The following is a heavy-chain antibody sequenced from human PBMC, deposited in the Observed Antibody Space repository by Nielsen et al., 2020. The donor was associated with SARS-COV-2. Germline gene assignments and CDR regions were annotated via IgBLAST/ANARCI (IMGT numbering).Heavy chain of an antibody. CDR3: ASELVPGYNGMDV. V-gene: IGHV3-33*01. J-gene: IGHJ6*02. CDR1: GFTFRSYG. CDR2: IWYDGSNK. Sequence: GGSLRLSCAASGFTFRSYGMHWVRQAPGKGLEWVAVIWYDGSNKYYADSVKGRFTISRDNSKNTLYLQMNSLRAEDTAVYYCASELVPGYNGMDVWGQGTTVTVSS. D-gene: IGHD6-13*01.